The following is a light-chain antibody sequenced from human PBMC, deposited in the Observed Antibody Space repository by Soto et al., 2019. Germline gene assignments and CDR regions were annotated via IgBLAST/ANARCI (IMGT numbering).Light chain of an antibody. J-gene: IGLJ2*01. CDR3: QSYDISTVV. Sequence: NFMLTQPHSVSESPGKTVTISCTRSSGSIASNYVQWYQQRPGSAPTTVIYEDKQRPSGVPDRFSGSTDGSSNSASLTISGLQTEDEGDYYCQSYDISTVVFGGGTKLTVL. V-gene: IGLV6-57*04. CDR1: SGSIASNY. CDR2: EDK.